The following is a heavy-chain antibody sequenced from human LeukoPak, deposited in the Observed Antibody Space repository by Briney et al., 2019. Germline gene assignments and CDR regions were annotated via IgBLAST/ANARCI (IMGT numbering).Heavy chain of an antibody. CDR2: INHSGST. CDR1: GGSFSGYY. CDR3: ARRKDYYVKYFDY. J-gene: IGHJ4*02. Sequence: PSETLSLTCAVYGGSFSGYYWSWIRQPPGKGLEWIGEINHSGSTNYNPSLKSRVTISVDTSKNQFSLKLSSVTAADTAVNYCARRKDYYVKYFDYWGQGTLVTVSS. V-gene: IGHV4-34*01. D-gene: IGHD3-10*02.